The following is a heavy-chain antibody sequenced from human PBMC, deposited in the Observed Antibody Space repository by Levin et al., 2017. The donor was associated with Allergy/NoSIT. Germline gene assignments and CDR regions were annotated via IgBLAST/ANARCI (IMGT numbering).Heavy chain of an antibody. D-gene: IGHD1-7*01. Sequence: LRLSCTVSGGSFTRGGYYWSWIRQHPGKGLEWIGNIYNSGSTYYNPSLKSRVIMSVDTSKNQFSLNLSSVTAAETAVYDCARGRSDKWNYVFTWGQGTLVTVSS. V-gene: IGHV4-31*03. CDR3: ARGRSDKWNYVFT. CDR1: GGSFTRGGYY. J-gene: IGHJ5*02. CDR2: IYNSGST.